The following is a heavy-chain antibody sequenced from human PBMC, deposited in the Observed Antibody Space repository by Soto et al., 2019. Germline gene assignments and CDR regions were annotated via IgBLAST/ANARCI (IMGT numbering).Heavy chain of an antibody. CDR1: GGSISRTTYY. CDR2: MYYGGST. D-gene: IGHD2-15*01. J-gene: IGHJ5*02. Sequence: PSETLSLTCTVSGGSISRTTYYGAWIRQPPGKGLQWIGSMYYGGSTYYNPSLKSRVTISVDTSKNQFSLRLSSVTAADTAVYNCARHQYCSGGSCFHNWFDPWGQGTLVTVSS. V-gene: IGHV4-39*01. CDR3: ARHQYCSGGSCFHNWFDP.